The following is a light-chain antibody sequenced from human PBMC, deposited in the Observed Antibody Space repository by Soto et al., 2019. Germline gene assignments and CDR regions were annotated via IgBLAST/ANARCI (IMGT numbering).Light chain of an antibody. CDR1: SSNIGSNT. Sequence: QSVLTQPPSASGTPGQRVTISCSGSSSNIGSNTVNWYQHLPGTAPKLLIYTNNQRPSGVADRFSGSKSGTSASLAISGLQSEDEADYYCAAWDDSLNGWVFGGGTQLTVL. V-gene: IGLV1-44*01. J-gene: IGLJ3*02. CDR3: AAWDDSLNGWV. CDR2: TNN.